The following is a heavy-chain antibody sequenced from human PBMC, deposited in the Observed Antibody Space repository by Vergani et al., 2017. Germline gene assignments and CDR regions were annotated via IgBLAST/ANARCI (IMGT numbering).Heavy chain of an antibody. D-gene: IGHD3-10*01. CDR2: INAGNGNT. J-gene: IGHJ4*02. Sequence: QVQLVQSGAEVKKPGASVKVSCKASGYTFTSYAMHWVRQAPGQRLEWMGWINAGNGNTQYSQKFKGRVTITADKSTSTAYMEMSSLRSEDTAVYYCASSTMVLGVLIPQIDYWGQGTLVTVSS. V-gene: IGHV1-3*01. CDR3: ASSTMVLGVLIPQIDY. CDR1: GYTFTSYA.